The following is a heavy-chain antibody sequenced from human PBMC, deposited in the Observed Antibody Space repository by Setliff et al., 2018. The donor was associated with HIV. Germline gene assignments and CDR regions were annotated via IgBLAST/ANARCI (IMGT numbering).Heavy chain of an antibody. CDR3: ARAGYSTGWYTQFDY. V-gene: IGHV4-61*09. CDR1: GYSLSSGSYY. J-gene: IGHJ4*02. CDR2: IYTSGST. Sequence: LSLTCSVSGYSLSSGSYYWSWMRQPAGKGLEWIGHIYTSGSTAYNPSLKSRVTISVDTSNNQFSLKLTSVTAADTAVYYCARAGYSTGWYTQFDYWGQGALVTVSS. D-gene: IGHD6-19*01.